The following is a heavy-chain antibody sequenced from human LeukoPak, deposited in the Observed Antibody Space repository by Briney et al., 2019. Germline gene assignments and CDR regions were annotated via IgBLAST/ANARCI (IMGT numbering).Heavy chain of an antibody. D-gene: IGHD3-9*01. CDR3: AKETDWLPTD. CDR2: ISGSGGST. J-gene: IGHJ4*02. V-gene: IGHV3-23*01. Sequence: PGGSLRLSCTTSGFTFSYFWMTWVRQAPGKGLEWVSAISGSGGSTYYADSVKGRFTISRDNSKNTLYLQMNSLRAEDTAVYYCAKETDWLPTDWGQGTLVTVSS. CDR1: GFTFSYFW.